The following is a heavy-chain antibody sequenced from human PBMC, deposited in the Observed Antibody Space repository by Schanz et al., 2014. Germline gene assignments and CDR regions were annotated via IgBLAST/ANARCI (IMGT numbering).Heavy chain of an antibody. CDR3: ARDVGHYGMDV. CDR1: GGSISTANYY. CDR2: MYYSGTT. V-gene: IGHV4-39*07. J-gene: IGHJ6*02. Sequence: QLQLQESGPGLVKPSETLSLTCTVSGGSISTANYYWGWIRQPPGKGLEWIGTMYYSGTTYYNPSLKSRVTISVDTSKNQFSLNLSSVTAADTAVYYCARDVGHYGMDVWGQGTTVTVSS.